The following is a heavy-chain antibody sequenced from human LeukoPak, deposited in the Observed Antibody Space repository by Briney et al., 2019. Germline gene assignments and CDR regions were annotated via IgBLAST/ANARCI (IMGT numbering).Heavy chain of an antibody. CDR2: IYHSGST. CDR3: ARPRRRILEWSVNAFDI. CDR1: GGSISSSNW. Sequence: PSETLSLTCAVSGGSISSSNWWSWVRQPPGKGLEWIGEIYHSGSTNYNPSLKSRVTISVDKSKNQFSLKLSSVTAADTAVYYCARPRRRILEWSVNAFDIWGQGTMVTVSS. J-gene: IGHJ3*02. D-gene: IGHD3-3*01. V-gene: IGHV4-4*02.